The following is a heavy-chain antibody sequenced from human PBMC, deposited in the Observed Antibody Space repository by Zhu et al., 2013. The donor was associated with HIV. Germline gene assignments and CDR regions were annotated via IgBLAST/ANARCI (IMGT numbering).Heavy chain of an antibody. CDR1: GGTFSSYA. V-gene: IGHV1-69*01. Sequence: QVQLVQSGAEVKKPGSSVKVSCKASGGTFSSYAISWVRQAPGQGLEWMGGIIPIFGTANYAQKFQGRVTITADESTSTAYMELSSLRSEDTAVYYCARDLGPDLYYYDSSGYYSYDAFDIWGQGTMVTVSS. CDR3: ARDLGPDLYYYDSSGYYSYDAFDI. CDR2: IIPIFGTA. D-gene: IGHD3-22*01. J-gene: IGHJ3*02.